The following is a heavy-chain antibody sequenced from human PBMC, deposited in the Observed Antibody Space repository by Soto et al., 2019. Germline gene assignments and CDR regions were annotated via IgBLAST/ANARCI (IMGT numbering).Heavy chain of an antibody. J-gene: IGHJ4*02. D-gene: IGHD6-19*01. V-gene: IGHV3-74*01. CDR2: IDTDGSST. Sequence: GGSLRLSCAASGFTFSSYWMHWVRQAPGKGLVWVAHIDTDGSSTSYADSVKGRFTISRDSSKNTVSLEMTSLRAEDTAVYYCAKGGRQWLVTSDFNYWGQGALVTVSS. CDR1: GFTFSSYW. CDR3: AKGGRQWLVTSDFNY.